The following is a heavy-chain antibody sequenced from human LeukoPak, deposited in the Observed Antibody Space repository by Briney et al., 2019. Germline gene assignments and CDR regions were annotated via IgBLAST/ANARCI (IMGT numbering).Heavy chain of an antibody. J-gene: IGHJ4*02. D-gene: IGHD3-22*01. CDR1: GFTFSNYA. Sequence: PGGSLRLSCSASGFTFSNYAMHWVRQARGKGLEYVSAISSNGGSTYYADSLKGRFTISRDNSKNTLYLQMSSLRAEDTAVYYCVKDYDSSGYYSSCDYWGQGTLVTVSS. V-gene: IGHV3-64D*09. CDR3: VKDYDSSGYYSSCDY. CDR2: ISSNGGST.